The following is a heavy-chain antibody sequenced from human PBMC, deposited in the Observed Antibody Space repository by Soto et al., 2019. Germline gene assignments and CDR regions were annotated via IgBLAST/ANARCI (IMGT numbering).Heavy chain of an antibody. CDR3: ARPYGGKIGDAPDL. Sequence: EVQLLESGGGLVQPGGSLRLSCVASGFTFSSYAMSWVRQVPGEGLEWVSTISDAAASAYYVDSVKGRFTISRDNSKRTLYRQMNSLRAEDSAMYYCARPYGGKIGDAPDLWGQGTMVTVSS. J-gene: IGHJ3*01. CDR2: ISDAAASA. V-gene: IGHV3-23*01. D-gene: IGHD3-16*01. CDR1: GFTFSSYA.